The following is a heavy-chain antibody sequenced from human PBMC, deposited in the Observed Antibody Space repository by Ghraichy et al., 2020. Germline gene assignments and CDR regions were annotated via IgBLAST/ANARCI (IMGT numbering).Heavy chain of an antibody. J-gene: IGHJ4*02. CDR3: ARHYGAVPYPLVY. CDR1: GGSFNNYY. Sequence: SETLSLTCTVSGGSFNNYYWSWIRQTPGKALECLGYMHYSGTTNYNPSLRGRVTMSVDTSKNQFSLKLTSVTAADTAVYYCARHYGAVPYPLVYWGQGILVTAS. V-gene: IGHV4-59*08. D-gene: IGHD4/OR15-4a*01. CDR2: MHYSGTT.